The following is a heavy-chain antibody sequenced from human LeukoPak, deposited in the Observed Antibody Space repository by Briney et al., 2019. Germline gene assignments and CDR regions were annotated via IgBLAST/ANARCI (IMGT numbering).Heavy chain of an antibody. V-gene: IGHV1-2*02. Sequence: ASVKVSCKASGYTFTGYYMHWVRQAPGQGLEWMGWINPNSGGTNYAQKFQGRVTVTRDTSISTAYMELRSLRSDDTAVYYCARDVVEMATRLDYWGQGTLVTVSS. J-gene: IGHJ4*02. CDR1: GYTFTGYY. D-gene: IGHD5-24*01. CDR2: INPNSGGT. CDR3: ARDVVEMATRLDY.